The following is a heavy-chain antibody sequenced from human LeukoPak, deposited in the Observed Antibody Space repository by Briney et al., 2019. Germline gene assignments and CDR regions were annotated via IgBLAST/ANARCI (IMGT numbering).Heavy chain of an antibody. V-gene: IGHV3-64D*09. CDR1: GFTFSAYA. CDR2: ISNNGGSS. Sequence: EGSLRLSCSASGFTFSAYAMYWVRQAPGKGLEYVSGISNNGGSSFYADSVKGRFTISRDNSKNTLYLQMSSLRAEDTAVYYCVKITSVTGGDCWGQGTRLTVSS. D-gene: IGHD1-1*01. CDR3: VKITSVTGGDC. J-gene: IGHJ4*02.